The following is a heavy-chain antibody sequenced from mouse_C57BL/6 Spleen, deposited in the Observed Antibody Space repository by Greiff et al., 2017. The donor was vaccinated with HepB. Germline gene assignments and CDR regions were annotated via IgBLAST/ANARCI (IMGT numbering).Heavy chain of an antibody. V-gene: IGHV1-54*01. J-gene: IGHJ3*01. CDR3: ARDGNCDGWFAY. Sequence: VQLQQSGAELVRPGTSVKVSCKASGYAFTNYLIEWVKQRPGQGLEWIGVINPGSGGTNYNEKFKGKATLTADKSSSTAYMQLSSLTSEDSAVYVCARDGNCDGWFAYWGQGTLVTVAA. D-gene: IGHD2-1*01. CDR2: INPGSGGT. CDR1: GYAFTNYL.